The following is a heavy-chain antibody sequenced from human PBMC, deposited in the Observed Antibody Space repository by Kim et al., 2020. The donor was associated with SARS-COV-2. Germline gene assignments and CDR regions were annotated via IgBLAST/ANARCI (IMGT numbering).Heavy chain of an antibody. V-gene: IGHV6-1*01. CDR2: TYYRSKWYN. CDR1: GDSVSSNNAA. D-gene: IGHD6-13*01. Sequence: SQTLSLTCAISGDSVSSNNAAWHWIRQSPSRGLEWLGRTYYRSKWYNDFAVSVKTRITITPDTSKNQFSLQLSSVTPEDTAVYYCARETGVTAALDAFDFWGQGTVVTVSS. CDR3: ARETGVTAALDAFDF. J-gene: IGHJ3*01.